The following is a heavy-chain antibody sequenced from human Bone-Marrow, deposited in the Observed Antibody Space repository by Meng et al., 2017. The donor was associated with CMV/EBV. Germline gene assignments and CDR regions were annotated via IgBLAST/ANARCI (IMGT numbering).Heavy chain of an antibody. Sequence: ASVKVSCKASGYTFTSYGISWVRQAPGQGLEWMGWISAYNGNTNYAQKLQGRVTMTRDTSISTAYMELSRLRSDDTAVYYCARDRALERRGQPDYWGQGTLVTVSS. D-gene: IGHD1-1*01. CDR2: ISAYNGNT. CDR3: ARDRALERRGQPDY. CDR1: GYTFTSYG. V-gene: IGHV1-18*01. J-gene: IGHJ4*02.